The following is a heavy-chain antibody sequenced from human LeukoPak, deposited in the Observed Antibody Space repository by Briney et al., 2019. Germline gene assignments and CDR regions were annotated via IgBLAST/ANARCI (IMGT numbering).Heavy chain of an antibody. D-gene: IGHD3-22*01. CDR3: ARDQGWVYYYDSSGYYPDY. Sequence: GGSLRLSCAASGFTFSSYWMSWVRQAPGKGLEWVANIKQDGSEKYYVDSVKGRFTISRDNAKNSLYLQMNSLRAEDTAVYYCARDQGWVYYYDSSGYYPDYWGQGTLVTVSS. CDR1: GFTFSSYW. V-gene: IGHV3-7*01. CDR2: IKQDGSEK. J-gene: IGHJ4*02.